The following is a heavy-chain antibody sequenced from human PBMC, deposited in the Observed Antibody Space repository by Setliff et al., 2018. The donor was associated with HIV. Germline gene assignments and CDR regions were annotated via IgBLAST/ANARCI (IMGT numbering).Heavy chain of an antibody. V-gene: IGHV4-61*02. D-gene: IGHD5-18*01. CDR2: IYASGRT. CDR3: AREIQFSATTYYYYYMDD. J-gene: IGHJ6*03. Sequence: SETLSLTCTVSGGSISSGTYFWSWIRQPAGKGLEWIGRIYASGRTNYNPSLKSRVTLSVDTSKNQFSLKVTSVTAADTAVYYCAREIQFSATTYYYYYMDDWGRGTTVTVS. CDR1: GGSISSGTYF.